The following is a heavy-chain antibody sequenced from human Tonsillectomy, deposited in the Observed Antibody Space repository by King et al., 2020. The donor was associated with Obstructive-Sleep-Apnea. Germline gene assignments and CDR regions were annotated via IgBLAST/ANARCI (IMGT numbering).Heavy chain of an antibody. J-gene: IGHJ4*02. CDR3: ARIHSSSRYYFDY. D-gene: IGHD6-13*01. Sequence: VQLVESGGGLVKPGGSLRLSCAASGFTFSDYYMSWIRQAPGKGLEWVSYISSSSSYTNYADSVKGRFTISRDNAKNSLYLQMNSLRAEDTAVYYCARIHSSSRYYFDYWGQGTLVTVSS. CDR1: GFTFSDYY. CDR2: ISSSSSYT. V-gene: IGHV3-11*06.